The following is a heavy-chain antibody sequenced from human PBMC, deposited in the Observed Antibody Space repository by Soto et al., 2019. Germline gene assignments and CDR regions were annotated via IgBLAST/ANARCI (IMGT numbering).Heavy chain of an antibody. V-gene: IGHV3-23*01. D-gene: IGHD3-10*01. CDR3: AKDGDGSGSYYPYNWFGP. Sequence: EVQLLESGGGLVQPGGSLRLSCAASGFTFSSYAMSWVRQAPGKGLEWVSSISGSGGSTYHADSVKGRFTISRDNSKNTLYLQMLSLRAEDTAIYYCAKDGDGSGSYYPYNWFGPWGQGTLVTVSS. CDR1: GFTFSSYA. J-gene: IGHJ5*02. CDR2: ISGSGGST.